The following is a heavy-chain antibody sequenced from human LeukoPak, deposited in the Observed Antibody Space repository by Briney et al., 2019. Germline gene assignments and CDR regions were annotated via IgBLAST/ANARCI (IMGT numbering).Heavy chain of an antibody. CDR3: ARDHSSGLPDY. V-gene: IGHV3-21*01. CDR2: ISSSSSYI. CDR1: GFTFSSYS. D-gene: IGHD6-19*01. Sequence: GGSLRLSCAASGFTFSSYSMNWVRRAPGKGLEWVSSISSSSSYIYYADSVKGRFTISRDNAKNSLYLQMNSLRAEDTAVYYCARDHSSGLPDYWGQGTLVTVSS. J-gene: IGHJ4*02.